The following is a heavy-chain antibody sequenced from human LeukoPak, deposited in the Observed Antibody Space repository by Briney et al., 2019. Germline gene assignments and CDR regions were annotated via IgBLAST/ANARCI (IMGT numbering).Heavy chain of an antibody. CDR1: GVINSGY. D-gene: IGHD5-24*01. Sequence: PSETLSLTCTVSGVINSGYWSWFRQPPGKGLEWIGYDFWSGTSKYNPSLRSRATISVDTSKNRFFLTLTSVTAADTAVYYCARGGDGYSYFDSWGQGILVTVSS. V-gene: IGHV4-59*01. CDR2: DFWSGTS. J-gene: IGHJ4*02. CDR3: ARGGDGYSYFDS.